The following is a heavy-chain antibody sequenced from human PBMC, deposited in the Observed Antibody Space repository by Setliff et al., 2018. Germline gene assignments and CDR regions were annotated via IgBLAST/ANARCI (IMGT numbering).Heavy chain of an antibody. J-gene: IGHJ6*03. D-gene: IGHD6-6*01. CDR2: TIPMFSTT. V-gene: IGHV1-69*05. CDR3: VREGVDRRSSTDYRYYMDV. CDR1: GATFSSYG. Sequence: VKVSCKASGATFSSYGISWVRQAPGQGLEWMGGTIPMFSTTEYAQKFQGRLTIITDESTNTAFMQLSSLRSDDTAVYYCVREGVDRRSSTDYRYYMDVWGKGTTVTVSS.